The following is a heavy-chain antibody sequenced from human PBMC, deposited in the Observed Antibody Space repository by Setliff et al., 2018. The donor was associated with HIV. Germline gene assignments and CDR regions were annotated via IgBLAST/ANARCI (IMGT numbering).Heavy chain of an antibody. V-gene: IGHV4-61*05. D-gene: IGHD3-10*01. CDR1: GDSISTGSYH. J-gene: IGHJ4*02. CDR2: IYYTGIT. Sequence: PSETLSLTCNVSGDSISTGSYHWGWIRQPPGKGLEYIGYIYYTGITNYNPSLKSRVTISVDTSKNQFSLKLSSVTAADTAVYYCARHVILLWFGEEGYFDYWGQGTLVTVSS. CDR3: ARHVILLWFGEEGYFDY.